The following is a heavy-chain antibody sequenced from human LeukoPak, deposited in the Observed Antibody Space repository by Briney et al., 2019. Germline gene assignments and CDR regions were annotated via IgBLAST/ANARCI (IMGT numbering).Heavy chain of an antibody. V-gene: IGHV4-59*01. CDR2: IYYSGST. D-gene: IGHD3-9*01. Sequence: SETLSLTCTISGGSIRNYYWSWIRQPPGKGLEWIGYIYYSGSTNYNPSLKSRVTISVDTSKNQFSLKLSSVTAADTAMYYCGRGRLDTLRYFDWLLADQTDYYFDYWGQGTLVTVSS. CDR3: GRGRLDTLRYFDWLLADQTDYYFDY. J-gene: IGHJ4*02. CDR1: GGSIRNYY.